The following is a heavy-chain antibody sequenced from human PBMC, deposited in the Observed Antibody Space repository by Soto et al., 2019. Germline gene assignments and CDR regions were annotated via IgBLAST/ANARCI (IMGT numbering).Heavy chain of an antibody. CDR1: GFTFSTYS. CDR2: ISTRSTTI. V-gene: IGHV3-48*01. D-gene: IGHD3-10*01. J-gene: IGHJ4*02. CDR3: ASDRGLSNFDY. Sequence: PGGSLRLSCAASGFTFSTYSMNWVRQAPGKGLEWVSYISTRSTTIYYAASVRGRFTISRDNAKNSLFLQMNSLRAEDTVVYFCASDRGLSNFDYGGQGTLVTVSS.